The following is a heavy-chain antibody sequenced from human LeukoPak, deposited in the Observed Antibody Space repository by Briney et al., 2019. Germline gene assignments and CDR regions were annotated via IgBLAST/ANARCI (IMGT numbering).Heavy chain of an antibody. Sequence: SQTLSLTCTVSGGSISSGSYYWSWIRQPAGKGLEWIGRIYTSGSTNYNPSLKSRVTISVDTSKNQFSLKLSSVTAADTAVYYCARDRGDGYNYDYWGQGTLATVSS. D-gene: IGHD5-24*01. CDR2: IYTSGST. CDR3: ARDRGDGYNYDY. J-gene: IGHJ4*02. CDR1: GGSISSGSYY. V-gene: IGHV4-61*02.